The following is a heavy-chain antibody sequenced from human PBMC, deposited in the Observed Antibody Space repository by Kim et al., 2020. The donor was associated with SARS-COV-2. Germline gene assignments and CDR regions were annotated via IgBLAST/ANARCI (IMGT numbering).Heavy chain of an antibody. CDR1: GFTFSSYE. D-gene: IGHD3-16*01. Sequence: GGSLRLSCAASGFTFSSYEMNWVRQAPGKGLEWVSYISSSGSTIYYADSVKGRFTISRDNAKNSLYLQMNSLRAEDTAVYYCARDNDASTLYYYYGMDVWGQGTTVTVSS. V-gene: IGHV3-48*03. CDR2: ISSSGSTI. J-gene: IGHJ6*02. CDR3: ARDNDASTLYYYYGMDV.